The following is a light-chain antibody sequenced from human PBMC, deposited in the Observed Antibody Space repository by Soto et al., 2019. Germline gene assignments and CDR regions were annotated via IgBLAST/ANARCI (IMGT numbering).Light chain of an antibody. J-gene: IGKJ1*01. CDR1: QTISSW. Sequence: DIQMTQYPSTLSASVGDRVTITCRASQTISSWLAWYKQKPEKAPKLLIYDASSLESGVPSRLSGSGSGTEFTLTISSMTPDDFATYYCQQYNSYWTFGHGTKVDIK. CDR3: QQYNSYWT. V-gene: IGKV1-5*01. CDR2: DAS.